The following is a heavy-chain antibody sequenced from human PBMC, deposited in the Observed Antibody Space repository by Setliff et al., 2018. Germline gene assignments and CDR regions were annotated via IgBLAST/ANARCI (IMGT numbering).Heavy chain of an antibody. Sequence: LSLTCAAYGGSFSGYYWSWIRQPPGKGLEWIGEINHSGNPTYYADSVEGRFTISRDNAKNTLYLQMNSLRVEDTAVYYCARASAAFAIDYWGQGTMVTVSS. D-gene: IGHD3-3*02. CDR2: INHSGNPT. CDR1: GGSFSGYY. V-gene: IGHV3-11*01. CDR3: ARASAAFAIDY. J-gene: IGHJ4*02.